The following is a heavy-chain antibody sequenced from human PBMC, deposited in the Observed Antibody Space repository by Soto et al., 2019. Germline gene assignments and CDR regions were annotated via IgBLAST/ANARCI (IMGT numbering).Heavy chain of an antibody. Sequence: ASVKVSCKTSGYTFTSHGISWVRQAPGQGLEWLGWISGYNGNTNYAQKFQGRVTITADKSTSTAYMELSSLRSEDTAVYYCARDFQANNWNLNWFDPWGQG. CDR3: ARDFQANNWNLNWFDP. J-gene: IGHJ5*02. V-gene: IGHV1-18*01. CDR1: GYTFTSHG. D-gene: IGHD1-7*01. CDR2: ISGYNGNT.